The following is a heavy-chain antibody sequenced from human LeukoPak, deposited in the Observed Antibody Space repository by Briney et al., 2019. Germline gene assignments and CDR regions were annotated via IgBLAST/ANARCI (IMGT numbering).Heavy chain of an antibody. CDR2: IKSKTDGGTT. V-gene: IGHV3-15*01. Sequence: GGSLRLSCAASGFTFSNAWMSWGRQAPGEGLEWVGRIKSKTDGGTTDYAAPVKGRFTISRDDSKNTLYLQMNSLKTEDTAVYYCTTEYAVVRGVMVYWGQGTLVTVSS. D-gene: IGHD3-10*01. J-gene: IGHJ4*02. CDR3: TTEYAVVRGVMVY. CDR1: GFTFSNAW.